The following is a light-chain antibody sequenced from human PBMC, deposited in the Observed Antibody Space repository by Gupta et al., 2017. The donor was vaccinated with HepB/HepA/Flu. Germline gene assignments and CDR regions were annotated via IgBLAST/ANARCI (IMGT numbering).Light chain of an antibody. Sequence: EIQLTQSPSFLSASVGDRVTITCRASQGISSYLGWYQQKPGKAPKFLIYDASTLQSGVPSRFSGSGSGTXFTLTIXSLQPEDFATYYCQQRKSYPITFGXGTKVEIK. CDR1: QGISSY. CDR3: QQRKSYPIT. J-gene: IGKJ4*01. V-gene: IGKV1-9*01. CDR2: DAS.